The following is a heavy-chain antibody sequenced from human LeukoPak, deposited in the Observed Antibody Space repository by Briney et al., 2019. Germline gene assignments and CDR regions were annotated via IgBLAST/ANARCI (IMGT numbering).Heavy chain of an antibody. Sequence: SETLSLTCAVYGGSFSGYYWSWLRQPPGKGLEWIGEINHSGSTNYDPSPKSRVTISVDTSKTQFSLKLSSVTAADTALYYCARAYNNGPSFDYWGQGSLGTVSS. D-gene: IGHD5-18*01. J-gene: IGHJ4*02. CDR2: INHSGST. V-gene: IGHV4-34*01. CDR3: ARAYNNGPSFDY. CDR1: GGSFSGYY.